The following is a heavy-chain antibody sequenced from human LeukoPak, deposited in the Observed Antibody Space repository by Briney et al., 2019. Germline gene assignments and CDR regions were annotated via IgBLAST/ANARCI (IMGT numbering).Heavy chain of an antibody. D-gene: IGHD6-13*01. V-gene: IGHV3-23*01. CDR3: AKDRGAAAGIPEGFDY. J-gene: IGHJ4*02. CDR2: ISGSGGST. CDR1: GFTFSSYA. Sequence: GGSLRLSCAASGFTFSSYAMSWVRQAPGKGLEWVSAISGSGGSTYYADSVKGRFTISRDNSKNTLYLQMNSLRAEDTAVYYCAKDRGAAAGIPEGFDYWGQGTLVTVSS.